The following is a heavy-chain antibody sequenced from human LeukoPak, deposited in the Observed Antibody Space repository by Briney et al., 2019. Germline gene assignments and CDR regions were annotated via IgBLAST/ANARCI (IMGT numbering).Heavy chain of an antibody. D-gene: IGHD6-19*01. Sequence: GGSLRLSCAASGFTFSKYWMLWVRHAPGKGLESVSRINTDGIVTTYADSVKGRFTVSRDNADNTMFLQMNSVRDEDTAVYYCATKQWLAPPPDSWGQGTPVTVSS. CDR3: ATKQWLAPPPDS. V-gene: IGHV3-74*01. CDR2: INTDGIVT. J-gene: IGHJ4*02. CDR1: GFTFSKYW.